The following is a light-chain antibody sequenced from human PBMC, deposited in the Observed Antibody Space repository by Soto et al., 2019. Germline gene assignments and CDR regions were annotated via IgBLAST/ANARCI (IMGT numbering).Light chain of an antibody. V-gene: IGKV3-20*01. J-gene: IGKJ3*01. Sequence: EIMLTQSPGTLALSPGERATLSCRASQSVSSNSLTWYQQKRGQAPRLLIHGASSRATGIPDRFSGSGSGTDFTLTISRLEPEDFAVYYCQEYGSSPFTFGPGTKVGI. CDR2: GAS. CDR3: QEYGSSPFT. CDR1: QSVSSNS.